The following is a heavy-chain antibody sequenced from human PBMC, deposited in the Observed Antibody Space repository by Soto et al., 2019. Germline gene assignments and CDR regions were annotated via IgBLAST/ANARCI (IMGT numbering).Heavy chain of an antibody. CDR3: AKDGGWAATIRLGFDY. V-gene: IGHV3-30*18. CDR1: GFTFSSYG. D-gene: IGHD5-12*01. J-gene: IGHJ4*02. CDR2: ISYDGSNK. Sequence: GGSLRLSCAASGFTFSSYGMHWVRQAPGKGLEWVAVISYDGSNKYYADSVKGRFTISRDNSKNTLYLQMNSLRAEDTAVYYCAKDGGWAATIRLGFDYWGQGTLVTVSS.